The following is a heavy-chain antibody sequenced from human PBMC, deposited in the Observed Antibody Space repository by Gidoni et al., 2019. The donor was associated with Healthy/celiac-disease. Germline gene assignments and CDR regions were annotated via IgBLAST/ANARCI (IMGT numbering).Heavy chain of an antibody. CDR3: ARGVTTVTNYFDY. CDR2: IIPILGIA. CDR1: GGTFSSYA. Sequence: QVQLVQSGAEVKKPGSSVKVSCKASGGTFSSYAISWVRQAPGQGLEWLGRIIPILGIANYAQKFQGRVTITADKSTSTAYMELSSLRSEDTAVYYCARGVTTVTNYFDYWGQGTLVTVSS. D-gene: IGHD4-4*01. J-gene: IGHJ4*02. V-gene: IGHV1-69*04.